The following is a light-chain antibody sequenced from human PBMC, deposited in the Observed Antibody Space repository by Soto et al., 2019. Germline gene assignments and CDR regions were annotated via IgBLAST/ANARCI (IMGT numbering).Light chain of an antibody. CDR2: WAS. Sequence: DIVMTQSPDSLAVSLGESATINCKSSQSVLYSSNNKNYLAWYQQKPGQPPKLLIYWASTRESGVPDRFSGSGSGTDFTLTISSLQAEDVAVYYCQQYYSTPPTFGQGTKVDNK. CDR1: QSVLYSSNNKNY. CDR3: QQYYSTPPT. J-gene: IGKJ1*01. V-gene: IGKV4-1*01.